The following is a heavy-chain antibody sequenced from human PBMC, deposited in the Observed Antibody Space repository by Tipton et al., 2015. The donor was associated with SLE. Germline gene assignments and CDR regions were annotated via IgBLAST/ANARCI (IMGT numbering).Heavy chain of an antibody. V-gene: IGHV4-59*11. Sequence: TLSLTCTVSGDTISDHYWSWIRQPPGKGLEWIGYISYSGSTNYSPSLKSRVTISLDTSKTQFSLKLRSVTAADTAVYYCARRSASRSYYNAYYYDYMDVWGKGTTVTVSS. CDR3: ARRSASRSYYNAYYYDYMDV. J-gene: IGHJ6*03. CDR2: ISYSGST. D-gene: IGHD3-10*01. CDR1: GDTISDHY.